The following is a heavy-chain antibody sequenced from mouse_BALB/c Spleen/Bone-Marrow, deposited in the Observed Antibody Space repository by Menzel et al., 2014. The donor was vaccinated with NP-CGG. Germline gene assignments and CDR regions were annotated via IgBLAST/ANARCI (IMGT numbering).Heavy chain of an antibody. V-gene: IGHV1-67*01. J-gene: IGHJ4*01. Sequence: VQRVKSGPEVVRPGVSVKLSCKGSGYTFTDYAMHWVKQSHAKSLEWIGVISNYNGNTNYNQKFKGKATMTVDKSSSTAYMELARLTSEDSAIYYCARTRGVPYAIDYWGQGTSVTVSS. CDR2: ISNYNGNT. CDR1: GYTFTDYA. CDR3: ARTRGVPYAIDY.